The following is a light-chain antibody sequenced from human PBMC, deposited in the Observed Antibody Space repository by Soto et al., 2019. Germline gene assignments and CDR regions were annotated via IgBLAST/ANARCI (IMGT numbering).Light chain of an antibody. CDR3: QQYKNWPLT. CDR1: QSVSSN. J-gene: IGKJ4*01. V-gene: IGKV3-15*01. CDR2: GAS. Sequence: EIVMTQSPATLSVSPGERATLSCRAGQSVSSNLAWYQQKPGQAPRLLIYGASTRATGIPARFTARGSGTEFSLTISSLQSEDFAVYYCQQYKNWPLTFGGGTKVEIK.